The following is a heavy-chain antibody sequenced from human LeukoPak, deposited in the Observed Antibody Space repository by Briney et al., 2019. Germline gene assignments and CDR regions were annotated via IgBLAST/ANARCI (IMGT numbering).Heavy chain of an antibody. CDR1: GYTYTTYG. D-gene: IGHD2-2*01. Sequence: ASVKVSCKASGYTYTTYGITWVRQAPGQGLELMGWISAYNGNTNYAQKFQGRLTITTDTTTRTAYMELRSLRFDDTAVYYCARQAACSSIRCPIDYWGQGTLVTVSS. V-gene: IGHV1-18*01. J-gene: IGHJ4*02. CDR2: ISAYNGNT. CDR3: ARQAACSSIRCPIDY.